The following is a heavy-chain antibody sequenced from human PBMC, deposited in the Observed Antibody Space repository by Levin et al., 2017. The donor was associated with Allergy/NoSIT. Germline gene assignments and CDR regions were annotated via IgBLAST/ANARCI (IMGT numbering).Heavy chain of an antibody. Sequence: SQTLSLTCTVSGGSIRSNDYNWGWIRQPPGKGLEFIGNIHYSGSTDYNPSLKSRVTISVDTARNLVSLRVSSVTAADTAVYYCATFDFWGGYYLFWGQGTLVTVSS. CDR3: ATFDFWGGYYLF. CDR1: GGSIRSNDYN. CDR2: IHYSGST. V-gene: IGHV4-39*01. D-gene: IGHD3-3*01. J-gene: IGHJ4*02.